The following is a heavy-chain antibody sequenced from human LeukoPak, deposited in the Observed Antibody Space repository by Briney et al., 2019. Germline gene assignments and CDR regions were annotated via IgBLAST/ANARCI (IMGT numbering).Heavy chain of an antibody. Sequence: SETLSLTCTISGGSIGTYYWSWIRQPPGKGLEWIGYFSYSGGANYNPSLKSRVPISVDTSKKQFSLKLRSATTADTAVYFCARRDSYTSPFQYWGQGTLVTVSS. CDR2: FSYSGGA. D-gene: IGHD3-16*01. CDR3: ARRDSYTSPFQY. V-gene: IGHV4-59*08. CDR1: GGSIGTYY. J-gene: IGHJ1*01.